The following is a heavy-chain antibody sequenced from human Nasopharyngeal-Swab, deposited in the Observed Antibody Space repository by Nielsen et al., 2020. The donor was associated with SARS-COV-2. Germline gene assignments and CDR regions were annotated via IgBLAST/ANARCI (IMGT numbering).Heavy chain of an antibody. CDR2: INHSGST. J-gene: IGHJ6*02. CDR3: ARPTTLGYYYGMDV. V-gene: IGHV4-34*01. D-gene: IGHD1-14*01. Sequence: VRQMPGKGLEWIGEINHSGSTNYNSSLKSRVTISVDTSKNQFSLKLSSVTAADTAVYYCARPTTLGYYYGMDVWGQGTTVTVSS.